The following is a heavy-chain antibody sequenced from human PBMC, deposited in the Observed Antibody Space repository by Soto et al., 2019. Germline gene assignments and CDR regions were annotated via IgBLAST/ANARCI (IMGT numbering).Heavy chain of an antibody. Sequence: KAGGSLRLSCAASGFTFSSYSMNWVRQAPGKGLEWVSSISSSSSYIYYADSVKGRFTISRDNAKNSLYLQMNSLRAEDTAVYYCARATIAVAGTIDYWGQGTLVTVSS. V-gene: IGHV3-21*01. CDR2: ISSSSSYI. CDR1: GFTFSSYS. J-gene: IGHJ4*02. CDR3: ARATIAVAGTIDY. D-gene: IGHD6-19*01.